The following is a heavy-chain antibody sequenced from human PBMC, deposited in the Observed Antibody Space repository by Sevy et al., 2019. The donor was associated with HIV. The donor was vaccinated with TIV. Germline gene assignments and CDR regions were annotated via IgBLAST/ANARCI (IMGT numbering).Heavy chain of an antibody. J-gene: IGHJ4*02. CDR1: SGSISSSSYY. CDR2: IYYSGST. V-gene: IGHV4-39*01. Sequence: SETLSLTCSVSSGSISSSSYYWVWIRQPPGKGLELIGTIYYSGSTYYNPSLTSRATISVDASKNQFSLKLSSVTAADTAVYYCARSGFGSSGSYYSGRGQGALVTVSS. D-gene: IGHD1-26*01. CDR3: ARSGFGSSGSYYSG.